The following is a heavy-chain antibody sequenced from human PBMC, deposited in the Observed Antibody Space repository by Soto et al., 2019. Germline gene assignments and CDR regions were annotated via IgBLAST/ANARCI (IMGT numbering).Heavy chain of an antibody. V-gene: IGHV3-33*01. CDR2: IWFDGSNK. J-gene: IGHJ4*02. CDR1: GFTFSSYG. CDR3: ATTGPY. Sequence: QVQLVESGGGVDQPGRSLRLSCAASGFTFSSYGMHWVRQAPGKGLDWVGVIWFDGSNKFYADSVKGRFTISRDNSKNTVSLQMNSLRDEDSAAYYCATTGPYWGQGTLVTVSS.